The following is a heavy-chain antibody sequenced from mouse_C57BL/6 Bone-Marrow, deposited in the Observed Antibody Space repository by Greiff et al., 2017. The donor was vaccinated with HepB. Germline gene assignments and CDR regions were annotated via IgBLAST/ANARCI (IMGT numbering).Heavy chain of an antibody. V-gene: IGHV5-4*01. Sequence: EVMLVESGGGLVKPGGSLKLSCAASGFTFSSYAMSWVRQTPEKRLDWVATISDGGSYTYYPDNVKGRFTISRDNAKNNLYLQMSHLKSEDTAMYYCARDHYDYPAWFAYWGQGTLVTVSA. CDR3: ARDHYDYPAWFAY. J-gene: IGHJ3*01. CDR2: ISDGGSYT. CDR1: GFTFSSYA. D-gene: IGHD2-4*01.